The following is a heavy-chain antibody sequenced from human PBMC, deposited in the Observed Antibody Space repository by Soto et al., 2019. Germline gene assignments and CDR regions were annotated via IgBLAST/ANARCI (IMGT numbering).Heavy chain of an antibody. CDR1: GYSITAGGYY. Sequence: SETLSLTCFVSGYSITAGGYYWSWIRHHPGKGLEWIGSFYSSGSIIYNPSLRSRVSISGDTSSNQSSMSLTSVTAADTARYYCARMYSSGSGWFHPWGQGTLVTVSS. D-gene: IGHD6-19*01. CDR2: FYSSGSI. CDR3: ARMYSSGSGWFHP. J-gene: IGHJ5*02. V-gene: IGHV4-31*03.